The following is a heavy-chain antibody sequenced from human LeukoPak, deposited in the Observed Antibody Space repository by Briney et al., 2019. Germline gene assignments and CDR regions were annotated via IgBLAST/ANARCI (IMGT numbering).Heavy chain of an antibody. J-gene: IGHJ6*03. V-gene: IGHV3-11*01. CDR3: ARVTFGSAMDV. CDR1: GFTFSDYY. D-gene: IGHD3-10*01. Sequence: GGSLRLSCAASGFTFSDYYMSWIRQAPGKGLEWVSYISSSGSTTYYADSVKGRFTISRNNAKNSLYLQMDSLRAEDTAVYYCARVTFGSAMDVWGKGTTVTISS. CDR2: ISSSGSTT.